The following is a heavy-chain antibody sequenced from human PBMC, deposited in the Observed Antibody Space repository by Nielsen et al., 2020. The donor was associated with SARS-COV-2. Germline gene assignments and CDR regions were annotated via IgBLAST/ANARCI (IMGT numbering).Heavy chain of an antibody. V-gene: IGHV1-24*01. J-gene: IGHJ6*02. CDR2: FDPEDGET. D-gene: IGHD3-3*01. CDR3: ARLREELTIFGVVRWGMDV. Sequence: ASVKVSCKVSGYTLTELSMHWVRQAPGKGLEWMGGFDPEDGETIYAQKFQGRVTMTEDTSTDTAYMELSSLRSEDTAVYYCARLREELTIFGVVRWGMDVWGQGTTVTVSS. CDR1: GYTLTELS.